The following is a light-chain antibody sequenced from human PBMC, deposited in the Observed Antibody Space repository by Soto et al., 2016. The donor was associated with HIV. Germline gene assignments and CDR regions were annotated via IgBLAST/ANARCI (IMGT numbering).Light chain of an antibody. V-gene: IGLV3-21*03. CDR2: DER. J-gene: IGLJ1*01. Sequence: SYELTQPPSVSVAPGKTAGITCGGNNIGSKSVHWYQQKSGQAPVLVVYDERDRPSGIPERFSGSKSGNTATLTISRVEAEDEADYYCQVWDSSSDHYVFGTGTKVTVL. CDR1: NIGSKS. CDR3: QVWDSSSDHYV.